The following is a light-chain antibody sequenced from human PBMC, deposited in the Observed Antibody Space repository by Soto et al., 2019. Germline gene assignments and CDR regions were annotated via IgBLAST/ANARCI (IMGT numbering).Light chain of an antibody. CDR2: KAS. J-gene: IGKJ5*01. CDR1: QSISSW. Sequence: DIQMTQSPSTLSASVGDRVTITCRASQSISSWLAWYQQKPGKAPKLLIYKASSLESGVPSRFSGSGSGTEFTLTISNLQPDDFATYYCQQYNSYSRTFGQGTRLEI. CDR3: QQYNSYSRT. V-gene: IGKV1-5*03.